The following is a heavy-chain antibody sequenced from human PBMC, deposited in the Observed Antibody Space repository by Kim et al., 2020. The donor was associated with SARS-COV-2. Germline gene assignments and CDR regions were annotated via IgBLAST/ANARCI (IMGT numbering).Heavy chain of an antibody. J-gene: IGHJ6*02. V-gene: IGHV1-46*01. D-gene: IGHD3-3*01. CDR3: ARDGRRGKITIPRGGMDV. CDR1: GYTFTSYY. Sequence: ASVKVSCKASGYTFTSYYMHWVRQAPGQGLEWMGIINPSGGSTSYAQKFQGRVTMTRDTSTSTVYMELSSLRSEDTAVYYCARDGRRGKITIPRGGMDVWGQGTTVTVSS. CDR2: INPSGGST.